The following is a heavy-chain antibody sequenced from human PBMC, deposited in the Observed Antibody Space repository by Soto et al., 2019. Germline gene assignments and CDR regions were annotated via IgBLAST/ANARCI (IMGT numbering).Heavy chain of an antibody. CDR2: IYSAVST. V-gene: IGHV3-66*01. CDR1: GFTVSSNY. CDR3: ARAPSWTSLYFDY. J-gene: IGHJ4*02. D-gene: IGHD2-2*01. Sequence: GGSLRLSCAASGFTVSSNYMSWVRQAPGKGLEWVSFIYSAVSTYYADSVKGRFTISRDNSKNTLYLQMNGLRAEDTAVYYCARAPSWTSLYFDYWGQGTLVTVSS.